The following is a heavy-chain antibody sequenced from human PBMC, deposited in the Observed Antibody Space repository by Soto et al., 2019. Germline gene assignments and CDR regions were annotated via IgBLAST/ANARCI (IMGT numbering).Heavy chain of an antibody. Sequence: QVPLVQSGAEVKKPGASVKVSCKASGYTFTSYAMHWVRQAPGQRLEWMGWINAGNGNTKYSQKFQGRVTITRDTSASTAYMELSSLRSEDTAVYYCARDRDYDFWSGYYSRWFDPWGQGTLVTVSS. CDR2: INAGNGNT. J-gene: IGHJ5*02. D-gene: IGHD3-3*01. CDR1: GYTFTSYA. V-gene: IGHV1-3*01. CDR3: ARDRDYDFWSGYYSRWFDP.